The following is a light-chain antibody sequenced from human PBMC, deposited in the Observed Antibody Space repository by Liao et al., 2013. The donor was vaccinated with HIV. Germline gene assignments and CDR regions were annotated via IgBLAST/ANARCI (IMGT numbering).Light chain of an antibody. Sequence: SYELTQSPSVSVSPGQTASIPCSGDKLGDRDASWYQQKPGQSPVLVIYQDTKRPSGISDRFSGSNSGNTATLTISATQALDEADYYCQAWDSSTNYVFGTGTQVTVL. CDR1: KLGDRD. CDR3: QAWDSSTNYV. V-gene: IGLV3-1*01. CDR2: QDT. J-gene: IGLJ1*01.